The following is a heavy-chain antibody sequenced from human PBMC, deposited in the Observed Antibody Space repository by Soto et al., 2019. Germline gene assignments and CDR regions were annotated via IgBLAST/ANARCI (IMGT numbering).Heavy chain of an antibody. V-gene: IGHV5-51*01. CDR2: IAPGDSDT. D-gene: IGHD6-19*01. Sequence: PGESLKISCKGSGYTFTNYWIDWVRQMPGKGLEWMGIIAPGDSDTRYSPSFQGQVTISADKSISTAYLQWSSLKASDTAMYYCARRTRSDSGWIDYWGQGTLVTVSS. J-gene: IGHJ4*02. CDR3: ARRTRSDSGWIDY. CDR1: GYTFTNYW.